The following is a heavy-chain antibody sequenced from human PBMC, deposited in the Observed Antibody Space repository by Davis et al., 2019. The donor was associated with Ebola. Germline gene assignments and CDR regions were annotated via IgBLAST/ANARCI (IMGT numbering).Heavy chain of an antibody. CDR3: ARGRAGTGTELFDY. CDR1: GFTFSSYG. Sequence: GGSLRLSCAASGFTFSSYGMHWVRQAPGKGLEWVAVISYDGSNKYYADSVKGRFTIFRDNSKNTLYLQMNSLRAEDTAVYYCARGRAGTGTELFDYWGQGTLVTVSS. CDR2: ISYDGSNK. D-gene: IGHD1-7*01. V-gene: IGHV3-30*03. J-gene: IGHJ4*02.